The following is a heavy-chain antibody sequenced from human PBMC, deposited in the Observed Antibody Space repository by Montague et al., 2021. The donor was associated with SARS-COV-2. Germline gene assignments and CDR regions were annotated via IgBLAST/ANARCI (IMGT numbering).Heavy chain of an antibody. J-gene: IGHJ3*02. CDR3: ARHGVGCEFGGHNGCTDAFDI. Sequence: SETLSLTCAVSTSSITYYVLSWIRPSPGNSLESIAYIYYIKNTIYSPALQSRITRAVHSSKTQFSLRLTSVTAADTDVYYCARHGVGCEFGGHNGCTDAFDIWGQVTVVTVS. V-gene: IGHV4-59*08. CDR1: TSSITYYV. CDR2: IYYIKNT. D-gene: IGHD5-24*01.